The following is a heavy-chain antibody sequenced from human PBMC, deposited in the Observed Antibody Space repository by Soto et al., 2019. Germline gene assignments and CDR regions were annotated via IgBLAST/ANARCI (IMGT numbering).Heavy chain of an antibody. CDR1: GGSISTYY. V-gene: IGHV4-59*12. J-gene: IGHJ6*02. Sequence: SETLSLTCTVSGGSISTYYWTWIRQSPGRGPEWIGYIYHSGSTYYNPSLKSRVTISVDRSKNQFSLKLSSVTAADTAVYYCARGVSYDFWSGYFPHYYYGMDVWGQGTTVTVSS. CDR3: ARGVSYDFWSGYFPHYYYGMDV. CDR2: IYHSGST. D-gene: IGHD3-3*01.